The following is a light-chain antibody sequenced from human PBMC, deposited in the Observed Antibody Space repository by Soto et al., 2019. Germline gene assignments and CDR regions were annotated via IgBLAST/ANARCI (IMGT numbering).Light chain of an antibody. Sequence: EIVLTQSPGALSLSPGERATLSCRASQSVSSGYLAWYQQKPGQAPRLLIFATSRRATGIPDRFSGSGSGTDFTLTIRTVEPEDVAVYYCQQYGSSPPITFDQGTRLEIK. CDR3: QQYGSSPPIT. V-gene: IGKV3-20*01. CDR1: QSVSSGY. J-gene: IGKJ5*01. CDR2: ATS.